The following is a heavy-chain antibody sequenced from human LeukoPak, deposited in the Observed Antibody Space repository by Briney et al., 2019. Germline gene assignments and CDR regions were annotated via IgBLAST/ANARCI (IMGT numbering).Heavy chain of an antibody. V-gene: IGHV4-34*01. CDR2: INHSGRN. J-gene: IGHJ4*02. D-gene: IGHD1-7*01. CDR1: GGSFSGYY. Sequence: PSETLSLTCAVYGGSFSGYYRSWIRQPPGKGLEWRGEINHSGRNNYNPSLKSRATISVDTSTTKFPLKLSCVTAADTGVYYCASATGTTVPPGYWGQGPLVTVSS. CDR3: ASATGTTVPPGY.